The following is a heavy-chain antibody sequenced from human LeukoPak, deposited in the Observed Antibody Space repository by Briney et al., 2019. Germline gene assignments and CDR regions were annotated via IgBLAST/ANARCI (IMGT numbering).Heavy chain of an antibody. CDR2: IYTSGST. J-gene: IGHJ6*03. V-gene: IGHV4-4*07. Sequence: SDTLSLTYTVSGGSISSYYRSWIRQPAGKGLEWIVRIYTSGSTNYNPTLKSRVTMSVDTSKNQFSLKLSSVTAADTAVYYCARDRVEMATISNYYYYMDVWGKGTTVTVSS. D-gene: IGHD5-24*01. CDR1: GGSISSYY. CDR3: ARDRVEMATISNYYYYMDV.